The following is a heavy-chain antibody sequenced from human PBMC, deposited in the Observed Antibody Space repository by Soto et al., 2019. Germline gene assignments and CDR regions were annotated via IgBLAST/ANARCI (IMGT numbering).Heavy chain of an antibody. D-gene: IGHD3-9*01. V-gene: IGHV1-69*12. CDR2: IIPIFGTA. Sequence: QVQLVQSGAEVKKPGSSVKVSCKASGGTFSSYAISWVRQAPGQGLEWMGGIIPIFGTANYAQKFQGRVTITADESTSTAYMELSSLRSEDTAVYYCARERPYYDILTGYLFDYWGQGTLVTVSS. CDR3: ARERPYYDILTGYLFDY. J-gene: IGHJ4*02. CDR1: GGTFSSYA.